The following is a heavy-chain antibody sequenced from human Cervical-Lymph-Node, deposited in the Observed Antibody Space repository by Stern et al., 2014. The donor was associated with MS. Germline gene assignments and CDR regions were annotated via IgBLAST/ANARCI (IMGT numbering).Heavy chain of an antibody. J-gene: IGHJ6*02. V-gene: IGHV3-74*02. CDR2: INSDGSST. D-gene: IGHD3-3*01. CDR1: GFTFSSYW. CDR3: ARVDYDFWSGYYSPDYYYYGMDV. Sequence: EVQLVQSGGGLVQPGGSLRLSCAASGFTFSSYWMHWVRQAPGKGLVWVSRINSDGSSTSYADSVKGRFTSSRDNAKNTLYLQMNSLRAEDTAVYYCARVDYDFWSGYYSPDYYYYGMDVWGQGTTVTVSS.